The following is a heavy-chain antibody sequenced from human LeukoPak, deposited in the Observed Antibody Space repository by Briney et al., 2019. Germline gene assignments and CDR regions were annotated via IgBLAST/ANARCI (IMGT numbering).Heavy chain of an antibody. J-gene: IGHJ6*03. CDR2: VSGSGGNT. V-gene: IGHV3-23*01. D-gene: IGHD3-16*01. CDR3: AKGGGHYYYYDYMDV. CDR1: GFTFSSYA. Sequence: GSLRLSCAASGFTFSSYAMSWVRQAPGKGLEWVSGVSGSGGNTNYADSVKGRFTISRDNSKNTVYLQMNSLRAEDTAIYYCAKGGGHYYYYDYMDVWGKGTTVTVSS.